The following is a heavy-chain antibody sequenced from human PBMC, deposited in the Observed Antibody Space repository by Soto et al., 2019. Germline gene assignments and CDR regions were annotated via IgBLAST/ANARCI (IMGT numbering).Heavy chain of an antibody. J-gene: IGHJ3*02. CDR3: ARGADGADAFDI. D-gene: IGHD3-10*01. CDR2: IGTAGDT. V-gene: IGHV3-13*01. Sequence: EVQLVESGGGLVQPGGSLRLSCAASGFTFSSYDMHWVRQATGKGLEWVSAIGTAGDTYYTGSVKGRFTISRENAKNSLYLQMNSLRAEDTAVYYCARGADGADAFDIWGQGTMVTVSS. CDR1: GFTFSSYD.